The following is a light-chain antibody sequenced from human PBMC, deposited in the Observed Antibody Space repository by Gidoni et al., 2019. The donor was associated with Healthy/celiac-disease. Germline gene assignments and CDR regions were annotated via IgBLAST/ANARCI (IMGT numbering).Light chain of an antibody. Sequence: IQMTQSPSSLSASVGDRITITCQASQDISDYLNWYQQKPGKAPNLLIYAASNLETGVPSRFSGSGSGTDFTFTISSLQPEDIATYYCQQYDSLRYTFGQGTKLEIK. CDR2: AAS. CDR1: QDISDY. V-gene: IGKV1-33*01. J-gene: IGKJ2*01. CDR3: QQYDSLRYT.